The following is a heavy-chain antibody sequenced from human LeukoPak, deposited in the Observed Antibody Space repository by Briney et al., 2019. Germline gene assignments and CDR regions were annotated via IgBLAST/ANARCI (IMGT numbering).Heavy chain of an antibody. CDR2: INGYNGNT. D-gene: IGHD1-26*01. Sequence: ASVKVSCKASGYAFINYGITWVRQAPGQGLEWMGWINGYNGNTNHAQKLQGRVTLTTDASRDTAYMELTSLRSDDTAVYYCATSIVGLTYDEHFQHWGQGTLVTVSS. V-gene: IGHV1-18*01. CDR1: GYAFINYG. CDR3: ATSIVGLTYDEHFQH. J-gene: IGHJ1*01.